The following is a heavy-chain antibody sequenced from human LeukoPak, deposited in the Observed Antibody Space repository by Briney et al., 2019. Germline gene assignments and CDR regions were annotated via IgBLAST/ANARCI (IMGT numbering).Heavy chain of an antibody. D-gene: IGHD6-13*01. CDR3: ARARDSSWDY. J-gene: IGHJ4*02. CDR2: IKDDGSEK. V-gene: IGHV3-7*03. CDR1: GITFSSYS. Sequence: GGSLRLSCGASGITFSSYSMNWVRQAPGKGLEWVANIKDDGSEKYYVDSVKGRFTISRDDAKNSLYLQMNSLRAEDTAVYYCARARDSSWDYWGQGTLVTVSS.